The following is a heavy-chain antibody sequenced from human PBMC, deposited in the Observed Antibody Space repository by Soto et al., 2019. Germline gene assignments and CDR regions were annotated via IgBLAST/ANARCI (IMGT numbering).Heavy chain of an antibody. V-gene: IGHV4-34*01. D-gene: IGHD2-2*01. CDR1: GGSFSGYY. J-gene: IGHJ5*02. CDR3: ARGLRYCSSTSCYRVSWFDP. Sequence: PSETLSLTCAVYGGSFSGYYWSWIRQPPGKGLEWIGEINHSGSTNYNPSLKSRVTISVDTSKNQFSLKLSSVTAADTAVYYCARGLRYCSSTSCYRVSWFDPWGQGTLVTVS. CDR2: INHSGST.